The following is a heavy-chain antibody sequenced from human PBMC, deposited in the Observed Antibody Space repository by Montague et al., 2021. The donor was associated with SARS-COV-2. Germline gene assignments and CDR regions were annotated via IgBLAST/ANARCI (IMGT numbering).Heavy chain of an antibody. CDR1: GDSISSSSYY. CDR2: IYYSGST. Sequence: SETLSLTCTVSGDSISSSSYYWGWIRQPPGKGLEWIGSIYYSGSTHYNPSLKSRVTISVDTSKNQFSLKLSSVTAADTAVYYCARDTRITMIVVVQGYGMDVWGQGTTVTVSS. CDR3: ARDTRITMIVVVQGYGMDV. D-gene: IGHD3-22*01. V-gene: IGHV4-39*07. J-gene: IGHJ6*02.